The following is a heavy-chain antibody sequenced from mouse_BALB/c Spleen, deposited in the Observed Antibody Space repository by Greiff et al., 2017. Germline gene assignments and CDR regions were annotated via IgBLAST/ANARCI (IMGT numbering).Heavy chain of an antibody. J-gene: IGHJ2*01. Sequence: DVKLQESGAELVKPGASVKLSCTASGFNIKDTYMHWVKQRPEQGLEWIGRIDPANGNTKYDPKFQGKATITADTSSNTAYLQLSSLTSEDTAVYYCARLVPYYFDYWGQGTTLTVSS. D-gene: IGHD5-1*01. CDR1: GFNIKDTY. V-gene: IGHV14-3*02. CDR3: ARLVPYYFDY. CDR2: IDPANGNT.